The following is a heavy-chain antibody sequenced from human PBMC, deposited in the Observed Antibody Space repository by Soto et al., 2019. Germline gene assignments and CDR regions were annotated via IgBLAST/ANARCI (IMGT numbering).Heavy chain of an antibody. CDR3: ASTLADKSGDPIDY. V-gene: IGHV4-61*01. Sequence: SETLSLTCTVSGGSVSSGSYYWSWIRQPPGKGLEWIGYIYYSGSSNYNPSLKSRVTISVDTSKNQFSLKLSSVTAADTAVYYCASTLADKSGDPIDYWGQGTLVTVSS. D-gene: IGHD4-17*01. CDR2: IYYSGSS. CDR1: GGSVSSGSYY. J-gene: IGHJ4*02.